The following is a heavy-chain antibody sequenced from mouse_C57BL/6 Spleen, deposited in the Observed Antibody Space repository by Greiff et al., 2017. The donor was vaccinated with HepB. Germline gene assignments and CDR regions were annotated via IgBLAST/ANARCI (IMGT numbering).Heavy chain of an antibody. CDR3: TRGGPYDYEAWFAY. D-gene: IGHD2-4*01. V-gene: IGHV1-15*01. CDR1: GDTFTDYE. Sequence: VKLVESGAELVRPGASVTLSCKASGDTFTDYEMHWVKQTPVHGLEWIGAIDPETGGTAYNQKFKGKAILTADKSSSTAYMELRSLTSEDSAVYYCTRGGPYDYEAWFAYWGQGTLVTVSA. CDR2: IDPETGGT. J-gene: IGHJ3*01.